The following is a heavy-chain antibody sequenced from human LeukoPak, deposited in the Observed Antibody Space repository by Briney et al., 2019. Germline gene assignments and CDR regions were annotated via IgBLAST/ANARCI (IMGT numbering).Heavy chain of an antibody. D-gene: IGHD2-21*01. CDR3: AGGLSWHIGY. Sequence: ASLKVSCKASGYTFTGYYMHWVRQAPGQGLEWMGWINPTSGGTNSAQKFQGRVTMTRDTSISTAYMDLSRLRSDDAGIFYWAGGLSWHIGYWGQGTLVTASS. V-gene: IGHV1-2*02. CDR2: INPTSGGT. CDR1: GYTFTGYY. J-gene: IGHJ4*02.